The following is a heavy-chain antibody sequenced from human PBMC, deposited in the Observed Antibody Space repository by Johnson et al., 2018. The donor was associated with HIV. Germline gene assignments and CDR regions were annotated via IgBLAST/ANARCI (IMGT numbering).Heavy chain of an antibody. V-gene: IGHV3-7*03. CDR3: ARGDHYDSSGFYFGAAFDS. CDR1: GFTFSSHW. J-gene: IGHJ3*02. Sequence: VQLVESGGGLVKPGGSLRLSCAVSGFTFSSHWMTWVRQAPGKGLEWVANIKTDGSEKYYVDSVKGRFTISRDNARNSVYLQMNSLRAEDTAVYYCARGDHYDSSGFYFGAAFDSWGQGTMVTVSS. CDR2: IKTDGSEK. D-gene: IGHD3-22*01.